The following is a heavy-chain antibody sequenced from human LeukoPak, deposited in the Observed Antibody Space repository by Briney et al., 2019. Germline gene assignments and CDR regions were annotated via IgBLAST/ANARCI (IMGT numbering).Heavy chain of an antibody. Sequence: GGSLRLSCAASGFTFSSYSMNWIGPGPGKGLEWVSSISSSSSNIYYADSVKGRFTISRDNAKNSLDLQMNSLRAEDTAVYYCARDRGGEQLVGAFDYWGQGTLVTVSS. V-gene: IGHV3-21*01. J-gene: IGHJ4*02. CDR1: GFTFSSYS. D-gene: IGHD6-6*01. CDR3: ARDRGGEQLVGAFDY. CDR2: ISSSSSNI.